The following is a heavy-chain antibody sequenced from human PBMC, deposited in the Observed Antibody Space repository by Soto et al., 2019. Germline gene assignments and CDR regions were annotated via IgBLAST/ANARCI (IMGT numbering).Heavy chain of an antibody. D-gene: IGHD6-13*01. J-gene: IGHJ3*02. V-gene: IGHV2-5*02. CDR1: GFSLSTSGVG. CDR2: SYWDDDK. CDR3: AHFWYSSFYPSLTYDAFDI. Sequence: QITLKESGPTLVKPTQTLTLTCTFSGFSLSTSGVGVGWIRQPPGKALEWLALSYWDDDKRYSPSLKSRLTTTXNFXKNQVIITMTNMDPVDTATYYCAHFWYSSFYPSLTYDAFDIWGQGTIVTVSS.